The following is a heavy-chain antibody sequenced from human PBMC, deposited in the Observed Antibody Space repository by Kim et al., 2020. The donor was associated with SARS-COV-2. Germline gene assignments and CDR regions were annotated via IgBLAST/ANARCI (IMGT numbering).Heavy chain of an antibody. V-gene: IGHV4-38-2*02. J-gene: IGHJ5*02. CDR3: ARGLYYDSSGPMIP. Sequence: SETLSLTCTVSGYSISSGYYWGWIRQPPGKGLEWIGSIYHSGSTYYNPSLKSRVTISVDTSKNQFSLKLSSVTAADTAVYYCARGLYYDSSGPMIPWGQG. CDR2: IYHSGST. CDR1: GYSISSGYY. D-gene: IGHD3-22*01.